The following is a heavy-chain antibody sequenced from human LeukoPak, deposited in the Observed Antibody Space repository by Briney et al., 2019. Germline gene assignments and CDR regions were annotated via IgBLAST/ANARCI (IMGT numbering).Heavy chain of an antibody. CDR3: ARRRYSYGRDAFDI. D-gene: IGHD5-18*01. Sequence: GESLKISCKGSGYSFTSYWIGWVRQMPGKGLKWMGIIYPGDSDARYSPSFQGQVTISADKSISTAYLQWSSLKASDTAMYYCARRRYSYGRDAFDIWGQGTMVTVSS. CDR1: GYSFTSYW. CDR2: IYPGDSDA. J-gene: IGHJ3*02. V-gene: IGHV5-51*01.